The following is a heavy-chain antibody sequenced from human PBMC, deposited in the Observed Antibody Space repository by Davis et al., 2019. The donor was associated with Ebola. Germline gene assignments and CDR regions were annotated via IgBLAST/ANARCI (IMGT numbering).Heavy chain of an antibody. D-gene: IGHD2-15*01. CDR1: GFIFRNYV. CDR2: FGTGGDT. Sequence: GESLKISCETSGFIFRNYVMSWVRQAPGKGLEWVSTFGTGGDTYYADSVKGRFTISRDNAKNSLYLQMNSLRAEDTAVYYCARGFVMVAPGYWGQGTLVTVSS. V-gene: IGHV3-69-1*01. J-gene: IGHJ4*02. CDR3: ARGFVMVAPGY.